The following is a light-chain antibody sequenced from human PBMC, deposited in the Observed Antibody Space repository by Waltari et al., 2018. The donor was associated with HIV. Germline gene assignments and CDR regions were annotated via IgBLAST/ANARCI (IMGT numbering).Light chain of an antibody. V-gene: IGKV3-11*01. J-gene: IGKJ5*01. CDR3: QQRLTWPPIT. Sequence: EVVLTQSPATLSLSPGERATLSCWASQSVSSDLLWYPQKPGQVPMPLIYDASNMSTGIPARFSGSGSGTDFTLTISSLEPEDFAVYYCQQRLTWPPITFGQGTRLEIK. CDR1: QSVSSD. CDR2: DAS.